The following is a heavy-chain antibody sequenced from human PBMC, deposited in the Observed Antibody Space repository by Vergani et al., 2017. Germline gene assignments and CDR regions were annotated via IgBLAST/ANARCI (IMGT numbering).Heavy chain of an antibody. CDR3: ARDTYYDFWSGYYTGPYYYYYYMDV. CDR1: GFTFSSYS. D-gene: IGHD3-3*01. J-gene: IGHJ6*03. V-gene: IGHV3-21*01. Sequence: EVQLVESGGGLVKPGGSLRLSCAASGFTFSSYSMNWVRQAPGKGLEWVSSISSSSSYIYYADSVKGRFTISRDNAKNSLYLQMNSLRAEATAVYYCARDTYYDFWSGYYTGPYYYYYYMDVWGKGTTVTVSS. CDR2: ISSSSSYI.